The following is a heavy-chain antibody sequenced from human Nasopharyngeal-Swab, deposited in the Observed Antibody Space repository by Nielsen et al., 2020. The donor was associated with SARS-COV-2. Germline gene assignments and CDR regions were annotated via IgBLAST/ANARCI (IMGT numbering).Heavy chain of an antibody. Sequence: GESLKISCAASGFSVSSSYMSWVRQAPGKGLEWVSAISGSGGSTYYADSVKGRFTISRDNSKNTLYLQMNSLRAEDTAVYYCAKVSHWLSFNWFDPWGQGTLVTVSS. CDR1: GFSVSSSY. D-gene: IGHD3-16*02. V-gene: IGHV3-23*01. J-gene: IGHJ5*02. CDR3: AKVSHWLSFNWFDP. CDR2: ISGSGGST.